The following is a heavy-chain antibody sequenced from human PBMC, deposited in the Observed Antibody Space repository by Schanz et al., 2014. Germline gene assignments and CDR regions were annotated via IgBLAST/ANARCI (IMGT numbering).Heavy chain of an antibody. J-gene: IGHJ4*02. CDR3: ARDAADFYDILTEEDS. D-gene: IGHD3-9*01. V-gene: IGHV3-23*01. CDR2: LSGSGGST. Sequence: EVQLLESGGGLVQPGGSLRLSCAASGFTFSSYAMSWVRQAPGKGLEWVSALSGSGGSTYYADSVKGRFTISRDNSKNTLYLQMNSLRAEDTAVYYCARDAADFYDILTEEDSWGQGTLVTVSS. CDR1: GFTFSSYA.